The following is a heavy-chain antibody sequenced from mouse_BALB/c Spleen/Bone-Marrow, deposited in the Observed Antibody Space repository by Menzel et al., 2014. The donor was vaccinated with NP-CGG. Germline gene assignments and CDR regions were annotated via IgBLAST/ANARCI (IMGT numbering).Heavy chain of an antibody. V-gene: IGHV14-3*02. CDR1: GFNIKDTY. J-gene: IGHJ3*01. D-gene: IGHD1-1*01. CDR3: AMYYYGSSLFAY. Sequence: QLQQSGAELVKPGASVKLSCTASGFNIKDTYMHWVKQRPEQGLEWIGRIDPANGNTKYDPKFQGKATITADTSSNTAYLQLSSLTSEDTAVYYCAMYYYGSSLFAYWGQGTLVTVSA. CDR2: IDPANGNT.